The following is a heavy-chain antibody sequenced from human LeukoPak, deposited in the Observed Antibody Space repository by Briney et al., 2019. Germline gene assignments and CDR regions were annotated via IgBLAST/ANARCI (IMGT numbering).Heavy chain of an antibody. D-gene: IGHD3-22*01. CDR3: ARDLADSSGYAGLLEDY. CDR2: INTNTGNP. CDR1: GYTFTSYA. J-gene: IGHJ4*02. Sequence: GASVKVSCKASGYTFTSYAMSWVRQAPGQGLEWMGWINTNTGNPTYAQGFTGRFVFSLDTSVSTAYLQISSLKAEDTAVYYCARDLADSSGYAGLLEDYWGQGTLVTVSS. V-gene: IGHV7-4-1*02.